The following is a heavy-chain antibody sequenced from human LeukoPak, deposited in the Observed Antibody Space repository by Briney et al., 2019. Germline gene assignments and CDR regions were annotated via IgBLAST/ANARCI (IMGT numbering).Heavy chain of an antibody. V-gene: IGHV1-69*05. CDR2: IIPIFGTA. CDR3: ARGLDWYYFDY. Sequence: ASVKVSCKASGGTFSSYTISWVRQAPGQGLEWMGGIIPIFGTANYAQKFQGRVTITTDESTSTAYMELSSLRSEDTAVYYCARGLDWYYFDYWGQGTLVTVSS. CDR1: GGTFSSYT. J-gene: IGHJ4*02. D-gene: IGHD3/OR15-3a*01.